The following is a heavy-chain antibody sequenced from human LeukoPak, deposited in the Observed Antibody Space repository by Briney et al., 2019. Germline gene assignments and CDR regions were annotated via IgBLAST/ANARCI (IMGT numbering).Heavy chain of an antibody. Sequence: GGSLRLSCAASGVTFSSYGMHWVRQAPGKGLEWMAFIRYDGSNKYYADSVKGRFTISRDNSKNTLYLQINGLRAEDTAVYYCATRDSGDHPFFDYWGQGTLVTVSS. CDR2: IRYDGSNK. D-gene: IGHD4-17*01. V-gene: IGHV3-30*02. CDR3: ATRDSGDHPFFDY. J-gene: IGHJ4*02. CDR1: GVTFSSYG.